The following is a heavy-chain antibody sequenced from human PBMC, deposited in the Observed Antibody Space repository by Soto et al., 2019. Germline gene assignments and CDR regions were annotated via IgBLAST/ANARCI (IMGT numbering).Heavy chain of an antibody. CDR2: ISFSGNTI. V-gene: IGHV3-48*02. D-gene: IGHD4-4*01. Sequence: VQLVESGGGLVQPGGSLRLSCAASGFTFDDYGMNWVRQAPGKRLEWVSFISFSGNTIYYADSVRGRFTISRDNAKSTLFLQMNSLRDDDTATYYCARRLDPPKYSASWGRGTLVTVSS. J-gene: IGHJ5*02. CDR3: ARRLDPPKYSAS. CDR1: GFTFDDYG.